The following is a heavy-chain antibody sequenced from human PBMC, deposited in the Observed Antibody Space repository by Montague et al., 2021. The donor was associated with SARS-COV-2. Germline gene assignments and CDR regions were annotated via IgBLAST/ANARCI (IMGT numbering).Heavy chain of an antibody. CDR2: IFWNDDK. V-gene: IGHV2-5*01. J-gene: IGHJ4*02. Sequence: PALVKPTQTLTLTCTFSGFSLISDGVGVGWIRQPPGKALEWLALIFWNDDKRYSTSLKNRLTVTKDTSKNQVVLTMTNMDPLDTATYYCAHSPRCSSLGDFDSWGQGTLVTVAS. D-gene: IGHD3-10*02. CDR1: GFSLISDGVG. CDR3: AHSPRCSSLGDFDS.